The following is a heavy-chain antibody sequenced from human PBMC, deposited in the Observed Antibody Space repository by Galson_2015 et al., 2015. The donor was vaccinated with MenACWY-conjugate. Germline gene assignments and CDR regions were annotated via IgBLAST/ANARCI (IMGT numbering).Heavy chain of an antibody. D-gene: IGHD3-22*01. CDR1: GFTFSSYA. CDR3: AKELSYYYDSSGYER. V-gene: IGHV3-23*01. J-gene: IGHJ3*01. Sequence: SLRLSCAASGFTFSSYAMSWVRQAPGKGLEWVSAIRGSGGSTYYADSVKGRFTISRDNSKNTLYLQMNSLRAEDTAVYYCAKELSYYYDSSGYERWGQGTMVTVSS. CDR2: IRGSGGST.